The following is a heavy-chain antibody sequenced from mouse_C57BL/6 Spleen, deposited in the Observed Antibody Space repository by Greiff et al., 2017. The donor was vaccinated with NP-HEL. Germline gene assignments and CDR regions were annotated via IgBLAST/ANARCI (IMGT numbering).Heavy chain of an antibody. CDR2: IHPNSGST. V-gene: IGHV1-64*01. J-gene: IGHJ2*01. Sequence: VQLQQSGAELVKPGASVKLSCKASGYTFTSYWMHWVKQRPGQGLEWIGMIHPNSGSTNYNEKFKSKATLTVDKSSSTAYMQLSSLTSEDSAVYYCARGTTVVAKDYWGQGTTLTVSS. CDR3: ARGTTVVAKDY. CDR1: GYTFTSYW. D-gene: IGHD1-1*01.